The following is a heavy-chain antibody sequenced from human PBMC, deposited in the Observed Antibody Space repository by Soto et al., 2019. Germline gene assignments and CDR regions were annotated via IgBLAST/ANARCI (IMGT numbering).Heavy chain of an antibody. CDR2: INHNTNT. J-gene: IGHJ4*02. D-gene: IGHD3-3*01. CDR1: GGSFSDTY. CDR3: ARHLHRITISQG. Sequence: SETLSLTCAVYGGSFSDTYWNWFRQPPGKGLEWIGEINHNTNTIYNPSLTSRVTISVDTSKNHFSLKLTSVTAADTAVYYCARHLHRITISQGWGQGTLVTVSS. V-gene: IGHV4-34*01.